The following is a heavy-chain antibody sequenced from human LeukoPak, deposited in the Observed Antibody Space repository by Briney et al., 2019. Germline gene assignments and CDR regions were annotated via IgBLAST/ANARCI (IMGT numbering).Heavy chain of an antibody. Sequence: GGSLRLSCSASGFTFRSYSMSWVRPAPGKGVEWVSTISGSGGSTYYADSVKGRFTISRDNSKNTLYLQMNSLRAEDTALYYCARLTAYWGQGTLVTVSS. J-gene: IGHJ4*02. CDR1: GFTFRSYS. CDR3: ARLTAY. V-gene: IGHV3-23*01. D-gene: IGHD3-16*01. CDR2: ISGSGGST.